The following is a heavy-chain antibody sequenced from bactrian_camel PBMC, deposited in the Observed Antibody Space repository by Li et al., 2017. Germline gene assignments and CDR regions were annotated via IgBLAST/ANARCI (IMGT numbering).Heavy chain of an antibody. Sequence: HVQLVESGGGSVQAGGSLRLTCAASGRTSEYYCMGWFRQVPGKEREGVAVFRGDGKTAYADSVKGRFIISKDNAQNTLYLQMSSLKHEDTAMYYCAADFYNLQLARSYTYWGQGTQVTVS. D-gene: IGHD7*01. V-gene: IGHV3S55*01. CDR2: FRGDGKT. J-gene: IGHJ4*01. CDR1: GRTSEYYC. CDR3: AADFYNLQLARSYTY.